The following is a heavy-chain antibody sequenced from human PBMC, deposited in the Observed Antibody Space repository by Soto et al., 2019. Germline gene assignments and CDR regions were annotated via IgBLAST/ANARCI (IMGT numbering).Heavy chain of an antibody. CDR2: SRSKPNSYIT. D-gene: IGHD6-19*01. V-gene: IGHV3-72*01. CDR3: ASHTVSAILPAMDV. J-gene: IGHJ6*02. Sequence: GGSLRLSCKASGFNFRSYAMSWVRQAPGKGLEWVGRSRSKPNSYITEYAASVKGRFTISRDESKNSVYLQMEGLKTEDTAIYLCASHTVSAILPAMDVWGQGTAVTVSS. CDR1: GFNFRSYA.